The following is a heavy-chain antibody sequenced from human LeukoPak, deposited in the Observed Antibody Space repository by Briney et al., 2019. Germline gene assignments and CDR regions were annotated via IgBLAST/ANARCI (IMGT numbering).Heavy chain of an antibody. D-gene: IGHD2-15*01. J-gene: IGHJ3*02. CDR1: GFTFSSYS. Sequence: PGGSLRLSCAASGFTFSSYSMSWVRQAPGKGLEWVSGISGGGGSTYYADSVKGRFTISRDNAKNSLYLQMNSLRAEDTAVYYCARGPKACSGGSCYCFAFDIWGQGTMVTVSS. V-gene: IGHV3-21*04. CDR2: ISGGGGST. CDR3: ARGPKACSGGSCYCFAFDI.